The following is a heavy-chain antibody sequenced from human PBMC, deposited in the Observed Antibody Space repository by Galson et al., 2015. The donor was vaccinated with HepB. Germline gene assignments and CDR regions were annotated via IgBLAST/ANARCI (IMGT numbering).Heavy chain of an antibody. CDR2: INPNSGGT. D-gene: IGHD3-22*01. V-gene: IGHV1-2*06. Sequence: SVKASCKASGYTFTGYYMHWVRQAPGQGLEWMGRINPNSGGTNYAQKFQGRVTMTRDTSISTAYMELSRLRSDDTAVYYCASGSRTYYYDSSGYFGPDPWGQGTLVTVSS. J-gene: IGHJ5*02. CDR3: ASGSRTYYYDSSGYFGPDP. CDR1: GYTFTGYY.